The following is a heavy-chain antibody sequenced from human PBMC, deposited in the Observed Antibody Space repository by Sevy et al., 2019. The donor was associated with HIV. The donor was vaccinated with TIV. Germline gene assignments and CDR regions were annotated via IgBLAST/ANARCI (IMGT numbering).Heavy chain of an antibody. CDR2: IKSKADGGAT. V-gene: IGHV3-15*01. CDR1: GFTLSNAW. CDR3: ATDIKGVGAFHV. Sequence: GGSLRLSCVASGFTLSNAWVSWVRQAPGKGLEWVGRIKSKADGGATGYAEPVKGRLTVSRDDSKNTLYFQMNSLRAEDTAVYYCATDIKGVGAFHVWGQGTMVTVSS. D-gene: IGHD1-26*01. J-gene: IGHJ3*01.